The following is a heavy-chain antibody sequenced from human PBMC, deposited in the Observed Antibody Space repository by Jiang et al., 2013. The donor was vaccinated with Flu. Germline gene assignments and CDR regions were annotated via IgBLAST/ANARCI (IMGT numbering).Heavy chain of an antibody. D-gene: IGHD2-8*01. Sequence: QGRVTMTTDTSTSTAYMELRSLRSDDTAVYYCARNMLYYYYGMDVWGQGTTVTVSS. J-gene: IGHJ6*02. V-gene: IGHV1-18*01. CDR3: ARNMLYYYYGMDV.